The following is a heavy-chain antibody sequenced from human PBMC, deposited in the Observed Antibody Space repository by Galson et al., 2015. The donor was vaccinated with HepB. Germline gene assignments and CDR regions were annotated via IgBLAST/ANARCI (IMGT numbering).Heavy chain of an antibody. D-gene: IGHD3-22*01. V-gene: IGHV3-23*01. Sequence: SLRLSCAASRFTFINYAMTWVRQAPGKGLEWVSAISGSGNSTYFADSVRGRFTISRDNSKNTVYLQMSSLRAEDTAIYYCAQSLFSHTSGYRIDYWGQGALVTVSS. CDR2: ISGSGNST. CDR3: AQSLFSHTSGYRIDY. J-gene: IGHJ4*02. CDR1: RFTFINYA.